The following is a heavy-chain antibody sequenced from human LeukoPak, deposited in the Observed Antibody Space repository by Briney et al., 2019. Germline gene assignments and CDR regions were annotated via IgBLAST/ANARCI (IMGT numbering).Heavy chain of an antibody. V-gene: IGHV3-23*01. Sequence: GSLSPSCAASGFTFSDYYMSWIRQAPGKGLEWVSSISGGVSRTSYTDPVKGRFTISRDSPKHTVYLQMNSLRAEDSAVYYCAKVDDYIPFEYWGQGTLVTVSS. J-gene: IGHJ4*02. D-gene: IGHD4-11*01. CDR2: ISGGVSRT. CDR1: GFTFSDYY. CDR3: AKVDDYIPFEY.